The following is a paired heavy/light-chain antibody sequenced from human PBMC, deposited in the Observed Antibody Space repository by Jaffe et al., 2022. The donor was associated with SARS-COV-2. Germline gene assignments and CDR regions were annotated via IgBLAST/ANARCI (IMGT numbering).Light chain of an antibody. CDR1: QDINTF. Sequence: DIQMTQSPSSLSASVGNTVTITCRASQDINTFLNWYQQKPGTAPKLLIYAASSLQSGVSSRFSGSGSGTDFTLTISSLQPDDFATYYCQQSYITPLTFGGGTKVE. V-gene: IGKV1-39*01. CDR2: AAS. CDR3: QQSYITPLT. J-gene: IGKJ4*01.
Heavy chain of an antibody. J-gene: IGHJ6*02. V-gene: IGHV4-61*02. CDR1: GDSISSSSYY. CDR2: IYFRGTT. CDR3: ARERITMVRGLIESYYFGLDV. D-gene: IGHD3-10*01. Sequence: QVQLQESGPGLVKPSQTLSLTCTVSGDSISSSSYYWTWIRQPAGKGLEWIGRIYFRGTTDYNPSLKSRVTLSMDTSKNHFSLKLSSVTAADTAMYFCARERITMVRGLIESYYFGLDVWGQGTTVTVSS.